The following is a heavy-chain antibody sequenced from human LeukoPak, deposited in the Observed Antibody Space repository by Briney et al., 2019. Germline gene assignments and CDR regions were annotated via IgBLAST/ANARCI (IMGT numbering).Heavy chain of an antibody. Sequence: PSETLSLTCAVYGGSFSGYYWSWIRQPPGKGLEWIGEINHSGSTNYNPSLKSRVTISVDTSKNQFSLKLSYVTAADTAVYYCARTQVLRYFDWLPWNYYYGMDVWGQGTTVTVSS. CDR2: INHSGST. J-gene: IGHJ6*02. V-gene: IGHV4-34*01. CDR1: GGSFSGYY. D-gene: IGHD3-9*01. CDR3: ARTQVLRYFDWLPWNYYYGMDV.